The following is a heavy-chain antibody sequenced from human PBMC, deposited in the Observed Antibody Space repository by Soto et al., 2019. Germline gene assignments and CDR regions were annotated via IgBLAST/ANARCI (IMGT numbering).Heavy chain of an antibody. J-gene: IGHJ6*02. Sequence: QVQLVQSGAEVKKPGSSVKVSCTASGGTFSRYAISWVRQARGKGLEWMGGIIPLFGTPNYAQKFQGRVTITADASATTAYMERRSLRYEDTAVYYCARDSYDFDRWGAYYGMDVWVQGTTVTVSS. CDR1: GGTFSRYA. V-gene: IGHV1-69*12. CDR3: ARDSYDFDRWGAYYGMDV. CDR2: IIPLFGTP. D-gene: IGHD3-3*01.